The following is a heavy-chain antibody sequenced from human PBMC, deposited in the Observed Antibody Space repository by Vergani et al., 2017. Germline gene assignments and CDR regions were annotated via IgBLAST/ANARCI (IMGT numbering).Heavy chain of an antibody. V-gene: IGHV4-39*01. Sequence: QLQLQESGPGLVKPSATLSLTCSASGSSIRSSNYYWGWILQPPGKGLEWIASIYYSGSTYYNPSLKSRVTISVDTSKNQFSLKLSSVTDADTAVYFCARHSTVEWLVKLGWIDPWGQGILVTVSS. CDR1: GSSIRSSNYY. D-gene: IGHD6-19*01. CDR2: IYYSGST. J-gene: IGHJ5*02. CDR3: ARHSTVEWLVKLGWIDP.